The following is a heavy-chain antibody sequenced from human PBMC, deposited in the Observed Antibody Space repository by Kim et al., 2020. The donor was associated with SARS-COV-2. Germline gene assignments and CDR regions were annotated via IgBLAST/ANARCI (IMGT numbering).Heavy chain of an antibody. CDR3: ARHFRGISIRFLGLFQFDY. CDR2: VYYTGAT. J-gene: IGHJ4*02. V-gene: IGHV4-39*01. Sequence: SETLSLTCAVSGGSISSSGYYWGWIRQPPGKGLEWIGSVYYTGATYYNPSLKSRVTISVDTSNNQFSLKLSSVTAADTAVYYCARHFRGISIRFLGLFQFDYWGQGPLVTVSS. CDR1: GGSISSSGYY. D-gene: IGHD3-10*01.